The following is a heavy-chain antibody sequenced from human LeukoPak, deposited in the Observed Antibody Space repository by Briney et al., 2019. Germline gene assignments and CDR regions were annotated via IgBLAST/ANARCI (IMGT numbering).Heavy chain of an antibody. J-gene: IGHJ3*02. CDR1: GFXFSNYG. CDR3: AKKIGTAASLVAFDI. V-gene: IGHV3-30*18. D-gene: IGHD2-2*01. Sequence: PGGSLRLSCAASGFXFSNYGIHWVRQTPGKGLEWLAIISYDGSNKYYADSVKGRFTISRDNSKNALYLQMNSLRAEDTAVYYCAKKIGTAASLVAFDIWGQGTMVTVFS. CDR2: ISYDGSNK.